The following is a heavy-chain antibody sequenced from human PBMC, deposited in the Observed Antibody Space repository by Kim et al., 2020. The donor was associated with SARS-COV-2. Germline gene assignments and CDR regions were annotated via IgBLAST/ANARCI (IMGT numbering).Heavy chain of an antibody. D-gene: IGHD1-7*01. CDR2: T. CDR3: ARELWTGTTDF. Sequence: TYAADSVQGRFTISRHISKNTLYLQMDSLRAEDTAVYYCARELWTGTTDFWGQGTLVTVSS. J-gene: IGHJ4*02. V-gene: IGHV3-53*01.